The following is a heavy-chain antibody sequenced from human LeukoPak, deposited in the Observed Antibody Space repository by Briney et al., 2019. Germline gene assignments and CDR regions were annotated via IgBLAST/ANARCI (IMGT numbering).Heavy chain of an antibody. Sequence: SETLSLTYTVSGGSISSTSYYWSWIRQPPGKGLEWIGEINHSGSTNYNPSLKSRVTISVDTSKNQFSLKLSSVTAADTAVYYCARVSDDILTGYYIHFDYWGQGTLVTVSS. V-gene: IGHV4-39*07. CDR3: ARVSDDILTGYYIHFDY. CDR2: INHSGST. CDR1: GGSISSTSYY. D-gene: IGHD3-9*01. J-gene: IGHJ4*02.